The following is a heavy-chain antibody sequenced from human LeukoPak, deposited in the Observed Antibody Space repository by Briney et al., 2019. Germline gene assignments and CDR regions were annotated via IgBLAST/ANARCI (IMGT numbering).Heavy chain of an antibody. V-gene: IGHV4-34*01. CDR2: INHSGST. D-gene: IGHD2-15*01. J-gene: IGHJ4*02. Sequence: PSETLSLTCAVYGGSFSGYYWSWIRQPPGKGLEWIGEINHSGSTNYNPSLKSPVTISVDTSKNQFSLKLRSVTAADTAVYYCARVGEYGFCSGNACFSPFDHWGQGTLVTVSP. CDR1: GGSFSGYY. CDR3: ARVGEYGFCSGNACFSPFDH.